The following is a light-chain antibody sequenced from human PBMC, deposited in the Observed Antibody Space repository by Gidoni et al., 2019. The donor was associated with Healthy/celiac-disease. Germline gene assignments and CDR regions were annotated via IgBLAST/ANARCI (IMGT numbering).Light chain of an antibody. CDR2: DAS. V-gene: IGKV3-11*01. J-gene: IGKJ4*01. Sequence: EIVLTQSPATLSLSPGERATLSCRASQSISSYLAWYQQKPGQAPRLLIYDASNRATGIPARFSGSGSGTDFTLTISSLEPEDFAVYYCQQRCNPRLTFGGGTKVEIK. CDR1: QSISSY. CDR3: QQRCNPRLT.